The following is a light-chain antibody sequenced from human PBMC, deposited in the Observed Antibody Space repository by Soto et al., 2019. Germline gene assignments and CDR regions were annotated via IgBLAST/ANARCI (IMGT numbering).Light chain of an antibody. Sequence: DIQMTQSPSSLSASVGDTVTITCRASQDIKNYLAWFQQKPGQAPKSLIFAASSLQSGAPSKFIGSGSGTDFTLTISSLQAEDVATYFCQQYHSYPLSCGGGTKVEIK. CDR1: QDIKNY. CDR2: AAS. J-gene: IGKJ4*01. V-gene: IGKV1-16*02. CDR3: QQYHSYPLS.